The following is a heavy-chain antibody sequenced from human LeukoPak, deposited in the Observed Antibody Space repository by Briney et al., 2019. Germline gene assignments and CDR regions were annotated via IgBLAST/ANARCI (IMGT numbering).Heavy chain of an antibody. CDR2: ISAHNGTS. CDR3: AGRPPYCGGDCYGDY. J-gene: IGHJ4*02. D-gene: IGHD2-21*02. V-gene: IGHV1-18*01. Sequence: ASVKVPCKASRYTFTSHGISWVRQAPGPGLEWLGWISAHNGTSNYAQKLQGRVTMTTDTSTRTAYMEVRSLRSDGAAGDYGAGRPPYCGGDCYGDYWGQGAMVTVSS. CDR1: RYTFTSHG.